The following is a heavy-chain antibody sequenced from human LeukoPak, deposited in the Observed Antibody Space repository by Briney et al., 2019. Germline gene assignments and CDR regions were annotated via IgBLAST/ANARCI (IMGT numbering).Heavy chain of an antibody. CDR2: IIPIFGTA. D-gene: IGHD5-18*01. J-gene: IGHJ4*02. Sequence: ASVKVSCQASGSTFTSYGISWVRQAPGQGLEWMGGIIPIFGTANYAQKFQGRVTITADESTSTAYMELSSLRSEDTAVYYCARSDNVDTAMVNPEMATIFGYWGQGTLVTVSS. CDR1: GSTFTSYG. CDR3: ARSDNVDTAMVNPEMATIFGY. V-gene: IGHV1-69*13.